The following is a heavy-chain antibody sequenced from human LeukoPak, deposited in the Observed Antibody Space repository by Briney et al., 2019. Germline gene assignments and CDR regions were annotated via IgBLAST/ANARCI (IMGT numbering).Heavy chain of an antibody. V-gene: IGHV4-34*01. CDR1: GGSISSYY. J-gene: IGHJ5*02. CDR2: INHSGST. CDR3: ARGRLLWFGELLSSNNWFDP. Sequence: PSETLSLTCTVSGGSISSYYWSWIRQPPGKGLEWIGEINHSGSTNYSPSLKSRVTISVDTSKNQFSLKLSSVTAADTAVYYCARGRLLWFGELLSSNNWFDPWGQGTLVTVSS. D-gene: IGHD3-10*01.